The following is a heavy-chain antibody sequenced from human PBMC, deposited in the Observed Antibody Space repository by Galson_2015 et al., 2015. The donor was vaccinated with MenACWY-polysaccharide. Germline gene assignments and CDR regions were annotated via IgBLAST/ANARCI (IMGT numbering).Heavy chain of an antibody. CDR3: ARDPAFGAVDL. CDR1: GFTFSNYR. V-gene: IGHV3-7*01. J-gene: IGHJ3*01. Sequence: SLRLSCAASGFTFSNYRMGWLRQAPGKGLEWVAIIKGDGSVKLYEDSVRGRFTISRDNAKNSLYLQMDSLRAEDTAIYYCARDPAFGAVDLWGQGTMVIVSS. CDR2: IKGDGSVK. D-gene: IGHD3-16*01.